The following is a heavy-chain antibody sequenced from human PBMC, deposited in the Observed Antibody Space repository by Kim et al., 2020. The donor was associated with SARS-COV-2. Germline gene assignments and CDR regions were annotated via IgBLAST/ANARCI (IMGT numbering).Heavy chain of an antibody. Sequence: SEKYYLDSVKGRFTISRDNAKNSLYLQMNSLRAEDTAVYYCARDLQFLHYWGQGTLVTVSS. CDR2: SEK. J-gene: IGHJ4*02. V-gene: IGHV3-7*01. CDR3: ARDLQFLHY. D-gene: IGHD2-21*01.